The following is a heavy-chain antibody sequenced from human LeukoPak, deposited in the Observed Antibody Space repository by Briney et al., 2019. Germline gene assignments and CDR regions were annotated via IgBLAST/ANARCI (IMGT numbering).Heavy chain of an antibody. D-gene: IGHD1-7*01. V-gene: IGHV4-4*07. CDR2: VYTSGST. J-gene: IGHJ3*02. CDR1: GGSISGYY. Sequence: SETLSLXCSVSGGSISGYYWTWIRQPAGKGLEWIGRVYTSGSTHYNPSLKTRLTMSVDTSKNQFSLKLSSVTAAGTAVYYCARLITGTTTAFDIWGQGTMVTVSS. CDR3: ARLITGTTTAFDI.